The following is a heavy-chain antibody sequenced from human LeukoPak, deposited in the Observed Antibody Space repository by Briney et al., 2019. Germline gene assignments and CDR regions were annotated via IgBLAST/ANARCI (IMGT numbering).Heavy chain of an antibody. Sequence: GGSLRLSCASSGFTFSNYEVNWVRQAPGKGLEWISYISSSGRTIYYANSVKGRFTISSDNGKNSVFLQMNRLTTEVTAIYYCAGGSRGWFDPWGLGTLVTVSS. D-gene: IGHD5-12*01. CDR1: GFTFSNYE. CDR2: ISSSGRTI. J-gene: IGHJ5*02. V-gene: IGHV3-48*03. CDR3: AGGSRGWFDP.